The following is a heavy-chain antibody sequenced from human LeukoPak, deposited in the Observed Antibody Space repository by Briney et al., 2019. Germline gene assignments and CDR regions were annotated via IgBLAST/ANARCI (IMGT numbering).Heavy chain of an antibody. CDR1: GGTFSSYA. Sequence: ASVKVSCKASGGTFSSYAISWVRQAPGQGLEWMGIINPSGGSTSYAQKFQGRVTMTRDTSTSTVYMELSSLRSEDTAVYYCARKDILTGHYFDYWGQGTLVTVSS. CDR2: INPSGGST. D-gene: IGHD3-9*01. CDR3: ARKDILTGHYFDY. V-gene: IGHV1-46*01. J-gene: IGHJ4*02.